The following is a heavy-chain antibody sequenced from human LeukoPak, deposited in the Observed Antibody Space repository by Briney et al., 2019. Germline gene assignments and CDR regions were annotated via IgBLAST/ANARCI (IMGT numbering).Heavy chain of an antibody. CDR2: IYYSGST. CDR1: GGSISPYY. CDR3: ARGGWSLDS. J-gene: IGHJ5*01. V-gene: IGHV4-59*01. Sequence: SETLSLTCTVSGGSISPYYWSWIRQPPGKGLEWIGYIYYSGSTNYNPSLKRRVTISVDTSKNQFSLKLTSVTAADTAVYYCARGGWSLDSWGQGTLVTVSS.